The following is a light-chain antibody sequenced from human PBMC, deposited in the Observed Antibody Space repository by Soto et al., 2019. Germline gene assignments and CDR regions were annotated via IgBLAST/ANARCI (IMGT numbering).Light chain of an antibody. J-gene: IGLJ2*01. V-gene: IGLV1-40*01. CDR1: SSNIGAGYD. Sequence: QSVLTQPPSVSGAPGQRVTISCTGSSSNIGAGYDVHWYQQLPGTAPKLPIYGNSNRPSGVPHRFSGSKSGTSASLAITGLQAEDEADYYCQSYDSSLPVVFGGGTKLTVL. CDR2: GNS. CDR3: QSYDSSLPVV.